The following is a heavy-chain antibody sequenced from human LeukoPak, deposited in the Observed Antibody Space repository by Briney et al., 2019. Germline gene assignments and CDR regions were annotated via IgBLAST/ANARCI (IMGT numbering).Heavy chain of an antibody. D-gene: IGHD6-6*01. Sequence: GGSLRLSCAASGFTFSSYAVHWVRQAPGKGLEWVALITYDGSNKYYADSVKGRFTISRDNSKNTLYLQMNSLRAEDTAVYYCAKGRYSSSSGLFDYWGQGTLVTVSS. CDR2: ITYDGSNK. CDR1: GFTFSSYA. V-gene: IGHV3-30-3*01. CDR3: AKGRYSSSSGLFDY. J-gene: IGHJ4*02.